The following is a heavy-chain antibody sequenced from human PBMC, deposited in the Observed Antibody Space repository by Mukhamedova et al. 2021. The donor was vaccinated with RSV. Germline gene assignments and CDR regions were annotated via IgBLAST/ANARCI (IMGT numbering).Heavy chain of an antibody. Sequence: GFTFSDYDIHWVRQAPGKGLEWVAFISFDGSDTNYAASVKGRFIISRDNSNSTLFLQMNSLRADDTAVYFCAKPHPTISIYGWGQ. D-gene: IGHD2/OR15-2a*01. CDR2: ISFDGSDT. J-gene: IGHJ1*01. V-gene: IGHV3-30*18. CDR3: AKPHPTISIYG. CDR1: GFTFSDYD.